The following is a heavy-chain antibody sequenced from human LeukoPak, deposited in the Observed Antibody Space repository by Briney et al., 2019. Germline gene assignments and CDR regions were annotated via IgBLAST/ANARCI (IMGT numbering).Heavy chain of an antibody. Sequence: PSESLSLTCAVYGGSFSDYYWSWIRQPPGKGLEWIGEINHSGSTNYNPSLKSRVTISVDTSKNQFSLKLSSVTAADTAVYYCARGVNYYYYYMDVWGKGTTVTISS. CDR2: INHSGST. J-gene: IGHJ6*03. V-gene: IGHV4-34*01. CDR1: GGSFSDYY. D-gene: IGHD4-23*01. CDR3: ARGVNYYYYYMDV.